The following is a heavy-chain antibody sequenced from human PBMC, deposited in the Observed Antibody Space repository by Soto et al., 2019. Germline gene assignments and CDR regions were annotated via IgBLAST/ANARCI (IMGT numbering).Heavy chain of an antibody. J-gene: IGHJ4*02. D-gene: IGHD4-17*01. CDR3: ANRSPWVTTVPIDY. V-gene: IGHV3-23*01. Sequence: GGSLRLSCAASGFTFRDFAMSGVRQAPGKGLEWVSAITGSGGSTYYADSVKGRFSISRDNSKNTLYLQMNSLRAEDTAVYYCANRSPWVTTVPIDYWGQGTLVTVSS. CDR1: GFTFRDFA. CDR2: ITGSGGST.